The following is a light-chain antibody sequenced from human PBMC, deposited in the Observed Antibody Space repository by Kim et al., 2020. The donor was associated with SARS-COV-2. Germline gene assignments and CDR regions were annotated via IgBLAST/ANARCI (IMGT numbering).Light chain of an antibody. CDR2: DAS. V-gene: IGKV3-11*01. CDR1: QSIDSY. Sequence: LSLSPGERATLSCRASQSIDSYLAWYQHKPGQAPRLLIYDASKRAPGIPARFSGSGSGTDFTLTISSLEPEDFAVYYCQQRRNWYTFGQGTKWRS. J-gene: IGKJ2*01. CDR3: QQRRNWYT.